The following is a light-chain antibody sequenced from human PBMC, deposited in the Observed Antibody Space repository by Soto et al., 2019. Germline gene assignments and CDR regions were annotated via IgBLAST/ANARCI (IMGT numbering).Light chain of an antibody. V-gene: IGKV1D-12*01. J-gene: IGKJ1*01. CDR3: QHYNSYSEA. Sequence: DIQMTQSPSSVSASVGDRVTVTFRASQHISSWLAWYQQKPGKATKLLIQAASNLQSGVPSRFSGSGSGTDFTLTISSLQPEDFATYYCQHYNSYSEAFGQGTKVDIK. CDR2: AAS. CDR1: QHISSW.